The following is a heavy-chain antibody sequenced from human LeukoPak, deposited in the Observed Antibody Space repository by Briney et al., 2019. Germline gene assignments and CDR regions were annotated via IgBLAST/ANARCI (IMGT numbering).Heavy chain of an antibody. CDR3: ARYRAYDSSGYYFDY. V-gene: IGHV1-69*04. D-gene: IGHD3-22*01. CDR2: IIPILGIA. Sequence: ASVKASCKASGGTFSSYAISWVRQAPGQGLEWMGRIIPILGIANYAQKFQGRVTITADKSTSTAYMELSSLRSEDTAVYYCARYRAYDSSGYYFDYWGQGTLVTVSS. CDR1: GGTFSSYA. J-gene: IGHJ4*02.